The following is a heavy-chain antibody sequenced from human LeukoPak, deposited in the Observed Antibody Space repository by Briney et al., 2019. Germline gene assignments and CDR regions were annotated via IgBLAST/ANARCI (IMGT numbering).Heavy chain of an antibody. Sequence: EGSLRLSCAASGFTFSSYAMSWVRQAPGKGLEWVSVISGSGGDTDYADSVKGRFTISRDNSKNTLYLQMNSLRAEDTAIYYCAKSRVGYDYWGQGTLVTVSS. CDR2: ISGSGGDT. D-gene: IGHD5-12*01. J-gene: IGHJ4*02. V-gene: IGHV3-23*01. CDR1: GFTFSSYA. CDR3: AKSRVGYDY.